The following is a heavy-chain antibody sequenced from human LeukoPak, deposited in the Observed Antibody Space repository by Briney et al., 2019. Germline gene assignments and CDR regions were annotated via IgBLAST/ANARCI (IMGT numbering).Heavy chain of an antibody. D-gene: IGHD1-26*01. CDR3: ARGSRVGAPLTQLDY. CDR1: GFTFSSYG. J-gene: IGHJ4*02. Sequence: PGGSLRLSCAASGFTFSSYGMHWVRQAPGKGLEWVAVISYDGSNKYYADSVKGRFTISRDNSKNTLYLQMNSLRAEDTAVYYCARGSRVGAPLTQLDYWGQGTLVTVSS. CDR2: ISYDGSNK. V-gene: IGHV3-30*03.